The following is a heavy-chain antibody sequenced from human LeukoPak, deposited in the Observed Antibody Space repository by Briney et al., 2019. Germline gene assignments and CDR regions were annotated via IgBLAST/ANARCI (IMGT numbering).Heavy chain of an antibody. J-gene: IGHJ4*02. CDR2: IYPRDSDT. Sequence: GESLKISCKASGYNFRNYWIGWVRQMPGKGLEWMGIIYPRDSDTRYSPSFQGQVTVSVDRSISTAYLQWNSLKASDTAMYYCARQRTGELRVIDNWGQGTLVTVSS. V-gene: IGHV5-51*01. D-gene: IGHD1-7*01. CDR3: ARQRTGELRVIDN. CDR1: GYNFRNYW.